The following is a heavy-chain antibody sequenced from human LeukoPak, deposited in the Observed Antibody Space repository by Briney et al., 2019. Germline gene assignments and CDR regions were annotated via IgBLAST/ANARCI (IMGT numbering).Heavy chain of an antibody. J-gene: IGHJ4*02. CDR2: IYYSGST. V-gene: IGHV4-59*01. D-gene: IGHD2-2*02. Sequence: SETLSLTCTVSGGSISTYYWNWIRQPPGKGLEWIGNIYYSGSTNYNPSLKSRVTISVDTSKNQFSLKLSSVTAADTAVYYCARANYCSSTSCYREGYYFDYWGQGTLVTVSS. CDR1: GGSISTYY. CDR3: ARANYCSSTSCYREGYYFDY.